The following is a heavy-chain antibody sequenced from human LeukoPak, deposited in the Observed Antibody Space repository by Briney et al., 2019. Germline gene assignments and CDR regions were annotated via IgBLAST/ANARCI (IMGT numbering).Heavy chain of an antibody. J-gene: IGHJ6*02. V-gene: IGHV3-48*01. CDR2: ISSSSSTI. CDR3: ASTTFHYDFWSGYLAHCGMDV. Sequence: GGSLRLSCAASGFTFSSYSMNWVRQAPGKGLEWVSYISSSSSTIYYADSVKGRFTISRDNAKNSLYLQMNSLRAEDTAVYYCASTTFHYDFWSGYLAHCGMDVWGQGTTVTVSS. CDR1: GFTFSSYS. D-gene: IGHD3-3*01.